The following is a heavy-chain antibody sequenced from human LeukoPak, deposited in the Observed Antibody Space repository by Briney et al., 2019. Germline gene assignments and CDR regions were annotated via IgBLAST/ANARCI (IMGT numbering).Heavy chain of an antibody. Sequence: ASVKVSCKASGYTFTSYYMHWVRQAPGQGLEWMGIINPSGGSTSYAQKFQGRVTMTRDTSTSTVYMELSSLRSEDTAVYHCARDPVTIFGVVIRGRWFDPWGQGTLVTVSS. V-gene: IGHV1-46*01. CDR2: INPSGGST. CDR3: ARDPVTIFGVVIRGRWFDP. D-gene: IGHD3-3*01. CDR1: GYTFTSYY. J-gene: IGHJ5*02.